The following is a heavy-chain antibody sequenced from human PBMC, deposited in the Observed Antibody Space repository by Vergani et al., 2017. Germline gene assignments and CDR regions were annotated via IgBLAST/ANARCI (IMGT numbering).Heavy chain of an antibody. J-gene: IGHJ3*02. Sequence: QLHLQESGPGLVKPSETLSLTCTVSGDSISSSSYYWGWIRQPPGKGLEWIGSIYYSGNTYYNPSLKSRVTISVDTSKNHFSLKLNSGTAADTAVYYCARHLRWELLSAFDIWGQGTMVTVSS. CDR3: ARHLRWELLSAFDI. CDR1: GDSISSSSYY. V-gene: IGHV4-39*01. CDR2: IYYSGNT. D-gene: IGHD1-26*01.